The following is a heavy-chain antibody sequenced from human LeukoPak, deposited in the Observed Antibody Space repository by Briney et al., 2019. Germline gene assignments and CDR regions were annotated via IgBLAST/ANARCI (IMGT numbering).Heavy chain of an antibody. CDR2: IYYSGST. J-gene: IGHJ6*04. V-gene: IGHV4-59*01. CDR3: ARDTGYCSSTSCSRYYYGMDV. CDR1: GGSLSSYY. Sequence: PSETLSLTCTVSGGSLSSYYWSWIRQPPGKGLEWIGYIYYSGSTNYNPSLKSRVTISVDTSKNQFSLKLSSVTAADTAVYYCARDTGYCSSTSCSRYYYGMDVWGKGTTVTVSS. D-gene: IGHD2-2*01.